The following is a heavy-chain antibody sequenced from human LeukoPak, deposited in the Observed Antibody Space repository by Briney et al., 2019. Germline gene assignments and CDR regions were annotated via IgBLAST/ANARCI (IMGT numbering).Heavy chain of an antibody. CDR2: IYHSGST. D-gene: IGHD3-22*01. V-gene: IGHV4-38-2*02. CDR3: ARLSPDSSGYYAPTPSTYYFDY. J-gene: IGHJ4*02. CDR1: GYSISSGYY. Sequence: WETLSLTCTVSGYSISSGYYWGWIRQPPGKGLEWIGSIYHSGSTYYNPSLKSRVTISVDTSKNQFSLKLSSVTAADTAVYYCARLSPDSSGYYAPTPSTYYFDYWGQGTLVTVSS.